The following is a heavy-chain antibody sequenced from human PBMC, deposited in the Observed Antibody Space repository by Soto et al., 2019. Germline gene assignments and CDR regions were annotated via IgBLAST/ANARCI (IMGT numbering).Heavy chain of an antibody. CDR2: FDPEDGET. J-gene: IGHJ6*02. V-gene: IGHV1-24*01. D-gene: IGHD4-17*01. CDR1: GYTLTELS. Sequence: GASVKVSCKVSGYTLTELSMHWVRQAPGKGLEWMGGFDPEDGETIYAQKFQGRVTMTRDTSTSTAYMELSSLRSEDTAVYYCAREEGGHGDYVRDVWGQGTTVTVSS. CDR3: AREEGGHGDYVRDV.